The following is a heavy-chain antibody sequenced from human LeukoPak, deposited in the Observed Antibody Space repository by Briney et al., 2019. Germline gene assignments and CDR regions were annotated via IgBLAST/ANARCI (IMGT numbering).Heavy chain of an antibody. CDR1: GGSFSGYY. Sequence: SETLSLTCAAYGGSFSGYYWSWIRQPPGKGLEWIGEINHSGSTNYNPSLKSRVTISVDTSKNQFSLKLSSVTAADTAVYYCARRTRGYSYGHDYWGQGTLVTVSS. D-gene: IGHD5-18*01. CDR2: INHSGST. V-gene: IGHV4-34*01. J-gene: IGHJ4*02. CDR3: ARRTRGYSYGHDY.